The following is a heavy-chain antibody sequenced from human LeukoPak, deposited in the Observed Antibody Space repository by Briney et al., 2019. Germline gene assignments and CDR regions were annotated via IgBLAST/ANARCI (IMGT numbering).Heavy chain of an antibody. CDR1: GFTVSSCY. V-gene: IGHV3-11*04. J-gene: IGHJ4*02. Sequence: KAGGSLRLSCAASGFTVSSCYMSWVRQAPGKGLGWVSGISGAGGSTYYADSVKGRFTISRDNAKNSLYLQMNSLRAEDTAVYYCARDRRLRYWGQGTLVTVSS. CDR3: ARDRRLRY. D-gene: IGHD6-25*01. CDR2: ISGAGGST.